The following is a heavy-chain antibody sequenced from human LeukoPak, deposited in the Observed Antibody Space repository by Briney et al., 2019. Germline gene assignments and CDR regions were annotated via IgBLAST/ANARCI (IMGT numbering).Heavy chain of an antibody. CDR1: GFTFSDYY. CDR3: ARVGATNIDAFDI. V-gene: IGHV3-11*01. Sequence: PGGSLRLSCAASGFTFSDYYMSWIRQAPGKGLEWVSYFSSSGSTIYYADSVKGRFTISRDNAKNSLYLQMNSLRAEDTAVYYCARVGATNIDAFDIWGQGTMVTVSS. D-gene: IGHD1-26*01. J-gene: IGHJ3*02. CDR2: FSSSGSTI.